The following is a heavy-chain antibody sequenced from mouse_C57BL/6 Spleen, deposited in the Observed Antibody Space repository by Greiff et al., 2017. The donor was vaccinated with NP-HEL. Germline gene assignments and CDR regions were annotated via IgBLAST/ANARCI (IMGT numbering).Heavy chain of an antibody. CDR3: ARRYYGSSPYAMDY. D-gene: IGHD1-1*01. CDR1: GYTFTSYW. V-gene: IGHV1-55*01. CDR2: IYPGSGST. J-gene: IGHJ4*01. Sequence: VQLQQPGAELVKPGASVKMSCKASGYTFTSYWITWVKQRPGQGLEWIGDIYPGSGSTNYNEKFKSKATLTVDTSSSTASMQLSSLTSEDSAVYYCARRYYGSSPYAMDYWGQGTSVTVSS.